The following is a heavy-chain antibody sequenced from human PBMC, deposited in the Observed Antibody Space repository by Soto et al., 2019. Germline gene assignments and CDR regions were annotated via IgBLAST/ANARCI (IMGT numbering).Heavy chain of an antibody. CDR3: AGGRIVVVGSRAYYGMDV. J-gene: IGHJ6*02. Sequence: SVKVSCKASGGTPSNSAISWVRQAPGQGLEWVGGIIPVFGLAKYAQNFQGRVTITADESTNTAYMELSSLRPEDTAVYYCAGGRIVVVGSRAYYGMDVWGQGTTVTVSS. CDR1: GGTPSNSA. D-gene: IGHD3-22*01. CDR2: IIPVFGLA. V-gene: IGHV1-69*13.